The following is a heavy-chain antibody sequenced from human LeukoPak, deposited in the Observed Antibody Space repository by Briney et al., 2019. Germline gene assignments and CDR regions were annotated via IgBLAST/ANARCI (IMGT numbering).Heavy chain of an antibody. J-gene: IGHJ6*03. CDR3: AREGSDIVVVPAAKGGMDV. D-gene: IGHD2-2*01. CDR1: GFTVSSNY. V-gene: IGHV3-53*01. Sequence: GGSLRLSCAASGFTVSSNYMSWVRQAPGKGLEWVSVIYSGGSTYYADSVKGRFTISRDNSKNTLYLQMNSLRAEDTAVYYCAREGSDIVVVPAAKGGMDVWGKGTTVTVSS. CDR2: IYSGGST.